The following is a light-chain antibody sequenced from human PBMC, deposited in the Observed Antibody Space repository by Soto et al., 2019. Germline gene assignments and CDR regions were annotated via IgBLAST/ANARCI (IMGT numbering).Light chain of an antibody. CDR2: SND. Sequence: QAVVTQAPSASGTPGQRVTISCSGSISNIGSNTVSWYQQVPGTAPKLLIYSNDQRPSGVPDRFSGSKSGTSASLAIGGLQSEDEADYYCAAWDDSLNGWVFGGGTKLTVL. V-gene: IGLV1-44*01. J-gene: IGLJ3*02. CDR1: ISNIGSNT. CDR3: AAWDDSLNGWV.